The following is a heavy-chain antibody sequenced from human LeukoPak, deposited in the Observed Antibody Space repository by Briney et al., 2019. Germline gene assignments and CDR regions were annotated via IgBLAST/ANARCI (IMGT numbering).Heavy chain of an antibody. V-gene: IGHV3-21*01. CDR2: IIGSSSYI. D-gene: IGHD3-22*01. Sequence: GGSLRLSCAASGFIFSSYSMNWVRQAPGKGLEWVSSIIGSSSYIYYADSVKGRFTISRDNAKNTLYLQMNSLRAEDTAVYYCARNSSAYYGGDDAFDIWGQGTMVTVSS. J-gene: IGHJ3*02. CDR3: ARNSSAYYGGDDAFDI. CDR1: GFIFSSYS.